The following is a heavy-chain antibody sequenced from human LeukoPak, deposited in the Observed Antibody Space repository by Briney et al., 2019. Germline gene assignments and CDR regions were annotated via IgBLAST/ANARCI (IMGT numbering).Heavy chain of an antibody. CDR3: ASNRYGYDFGY. D-gene: IGHD5-24*01. CDR2: INPNSGGT. CDR1: GYTLTHYY. V-gene: IGHV1-2*02. J-gene: IGHJ4*02. Sequence: GASVKVFYKASGYTLTHYYFHWVRQAPAQALEWMRCINPNSGGTNHAQKSQGRVTMTRDTSISTAHMELSSLTSDDTGVYYCASNRYGYDFGYWAQGTMVTVSS.